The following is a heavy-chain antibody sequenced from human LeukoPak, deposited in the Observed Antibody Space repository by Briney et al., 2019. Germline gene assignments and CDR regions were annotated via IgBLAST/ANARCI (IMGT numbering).Heavy chain of an antibody. CDR3: GRLFYDFWSGHYYYYMDV. Sequence: SETLSLTCTVSGGSFRSTSYNWGWNPQPPGQGLKGIGSIYYSGSTYYNPSLKSRVTISVDTSKNQFSLKLSSVTAADAAVYYCGRLFYDFWSGHYYYYMDVWGKGTTVTVSS. CDR2: IYYSGST. J-gene: IGHJ6*03. V-gene: IGHV4-39*01. CDR1: GGSFRSTSYN. D-gene: IGHD3-3*01.